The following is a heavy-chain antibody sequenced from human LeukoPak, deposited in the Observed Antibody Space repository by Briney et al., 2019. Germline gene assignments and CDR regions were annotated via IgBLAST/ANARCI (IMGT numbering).Heavy chain of an antibody. D-gene: IGHD6-19*01. J-gene: IGHJ4*02. V-gene: IGHV4-61*01. CDR2: IYYSGST. Sequence: PSETLSLTCTVSGGSVSSGSYYWSWIRQPPGKGLEWIGYIYYSGSTNYNPSLKSRVTISVDTSKNQFSLKLSSMTAADTAVYYCARGYSSGWYQMGYWGQGTLVTVSS. CDR3: ARGYSSGWYQMGY. CDR1: GGSVSSGSYY.